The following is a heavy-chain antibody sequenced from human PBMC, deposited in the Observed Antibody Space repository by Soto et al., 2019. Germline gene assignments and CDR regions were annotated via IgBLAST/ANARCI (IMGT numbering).Heavy chain of an antibody. J-gene: IGHJ4*02. Sequence: ASVKVSCKVSGYTLTELSMHWVRQAPGKGLEWMGGFDPEDGETIYAQKFQGRVTMTEDTSTDTAYMELSSLRSKDTAVYYCAVYGPRGNYFDYWGQGTLVTVSS. V-gene: IGHV1-24*01. D-gene: IGHD3-16*01. CDR1: GYTLTELS. CDR3: AVYGPRGNYFDY. CDR2: FDPEDGET.